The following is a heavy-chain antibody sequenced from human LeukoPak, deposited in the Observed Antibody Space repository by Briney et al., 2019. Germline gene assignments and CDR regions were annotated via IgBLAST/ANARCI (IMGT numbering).Heavy chain of an antibody. CDR1: TDSITSNW. CDR2: VHKSGST. D-gene: IGHD1-26*01. J-gene: IGHJ4*02. V-gene: IGHV4-4*02. CDR3: AKEIVGAPTPGAY. Sequence: SETLSLTCAVSTDSITSNWWSWVRRPPGKGLEWIGEVHKSGSTDYYPSLQSRVTISIDKSKNQIALELTSVTAADTAVYYCAKEIVGAPTPGAYWGQGILVTVSS.